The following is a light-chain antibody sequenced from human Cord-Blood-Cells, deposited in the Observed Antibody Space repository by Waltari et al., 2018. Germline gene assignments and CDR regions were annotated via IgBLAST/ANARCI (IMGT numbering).Light chain of an antibody. CDR2: DVS. Sequence: SCTGTSSDVGGYNYVSWYQQHPGKAPKLMIYDVSNRPSGVSNRFSGSKSGNTASLTISGLQAGDEADYYCSSYTSSSTYVFGTGTKVTVL. CDR1: SSDVGGYNY. J-gene: IGLJ1*01. CDR3: SSYTSSSTYV. V-gene: IGLV2-14*04.